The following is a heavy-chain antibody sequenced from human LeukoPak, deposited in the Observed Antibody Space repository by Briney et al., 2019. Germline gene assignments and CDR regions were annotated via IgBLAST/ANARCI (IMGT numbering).Heavy chain of an antibody. CDR2: INHSGST. CDR1: GGSFSGYY. Sequence: NTSETLSLTCAVYGGSFSGYYWSWIRQPPGKGLEWIGEINHSGSTNYNPSLKSRVTISVDTSKNQFSLKLSSVTAADTAVYYCANTMKGYWGQGTLVTVPS. CDR3: ANTMKGY. D-gene: IGHD3-22*01. V-gene: IGHV4-34*01. J-gene: IGHJ4*02.